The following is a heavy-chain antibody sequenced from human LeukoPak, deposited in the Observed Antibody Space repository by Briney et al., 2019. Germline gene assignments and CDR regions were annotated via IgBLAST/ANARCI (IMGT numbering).Heavy chain of an antibody. Sequence: GGSLRLSCAASGFTFKLYWMHWVRQVPGKGPVWVARINDDGSDTVNADSVKGRFTISRDDAKNMLFLQMNSLRGEDTAVYHCVRGGPSTWFWGQGTLVTVSS. J-gene: IGHJ4*02. D-gene: IGHD3-22*01. CDR3: VRGGPSTWF. V-gene: IGHV3-74*01. CDR1: GFTFKLYW. CDR2: INDDGSDT.